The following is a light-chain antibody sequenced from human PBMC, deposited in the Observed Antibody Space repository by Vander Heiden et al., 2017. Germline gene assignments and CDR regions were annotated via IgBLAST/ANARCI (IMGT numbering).Light chain of an antibody. Sequence: SYELPQPLSVSVALGQTARITCGGNNIGSKNVHWYQQKPGQAPVLVIYRDRNRPSGIPERFSGSNSGNTATLTISRAQAGDEADYYCQVWDSTVVFGGGTKLTVL. J-gene: IGLJ2*01. CDR1: NIGSKN. CDR2: RDR. CDR3: QVWDSTVV. V-gene: IGLV3-9*01.